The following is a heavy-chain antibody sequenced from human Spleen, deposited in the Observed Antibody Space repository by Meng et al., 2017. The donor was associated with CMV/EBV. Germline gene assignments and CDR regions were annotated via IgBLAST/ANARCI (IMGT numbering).Heavy chain of an antibody. CDR2: TYYRSKWYN. V-gene: IGHV6-1*01. Sequence: VDGDTVSSNSAAWRWIRQSSARGLEWLGRTYYRSKWYNDYAVSVKSRITINPDTSKNQFSLPLNSVTPEDTAAYYCARGGFNNGWAWGQGTLVTVSS. J-gene: IGHJ4*02. CDR1: GDTVSSNSAA. CDR3: ARGGFNNGWA. D-gene: IGHD6-19*01.